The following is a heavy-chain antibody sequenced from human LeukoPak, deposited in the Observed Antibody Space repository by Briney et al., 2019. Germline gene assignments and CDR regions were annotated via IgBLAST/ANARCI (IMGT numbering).Heavy chain of an antibody. Sequence: ASVKVSCTASGYTFTSYDINWVRQATGQGLEWKGWMNANRDKTGYAQKFQGRVTMTRNTSISTSYMELSSLRSEDTAVYYCARGGRQSVRKAKISSSWFSNWFEPWGQGTLVTVSS. V-gene: IGHV1-8*01. D-gene: IGHD6-13*01. J-gene: IGHJ5*02. CDR2: MNANRDKT. CDR1: GYTFTSYD. CDR3: ARGGRQSVRKAKISSSWFSNWFEP.